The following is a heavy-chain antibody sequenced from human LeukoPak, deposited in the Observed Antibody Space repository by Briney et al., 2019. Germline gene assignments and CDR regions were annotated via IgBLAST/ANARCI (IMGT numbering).Heavy chain of an antibody. D-gene: IGHD5-24*01. J-gene: IGHJ3*02. CDR1: GGTFSSYA. CDR3: AQSEETDAFDI. V-gene: IGHV1-69*13. Sequence: GASAKVSCKASGGTFSSYAISWVRQAPGQGLEWMGGIIPIFGTANYAQKFQGRVTITADESTSTAYMELSSLRSEDTAVYYCAQSEETDAFDIWGQGTMVTVSS. CDR2: IIPIFGTA.